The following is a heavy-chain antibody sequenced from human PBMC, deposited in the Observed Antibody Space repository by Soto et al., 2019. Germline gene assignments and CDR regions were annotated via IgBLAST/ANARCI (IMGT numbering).Heavy chain of an antibody. J-gene: IGHJ6*03. CDR2: IYSGGST. D-gene: IGHD4-4*01. Sequence: GGSLRLSCAASGFTVSSNYMSWVRQAPGKGLEWVSVIYSGGSTYYADSVKGRFTISRHNSKNTLYLQMNSLRAEDTAVYYCARVAEGVDYSYYYYYMDVWGKGTTVTVSS. V-gene: IGHV3-53*04. CDR1: GFTVSSNY. CDR3: ARVAEGVDYSYYYYYMDV.